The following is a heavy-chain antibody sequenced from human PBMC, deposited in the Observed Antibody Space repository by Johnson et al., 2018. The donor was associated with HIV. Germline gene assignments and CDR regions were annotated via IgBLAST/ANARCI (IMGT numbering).Heavy chain of an antibody. CDR2: INSDGSST. J-gene: IGHJ3*02. D-gene: IGHD3-22*01. CDR3: ARGPMIVVPHDAFDI. V-gene: IGHV3-74*01. Sequence: VQLVESGGGLVQPGGSLRLSCAASGFTFSSHWMHWVRQAPGKGLVWVSRINSDGSSTSYADSVKGRFTISRDNAKNTLYLQMNSLRAEDTAVYYCARGPMIVVPHDAFDIWGQGTMVTVSS. CDR1: GFTFSSHW.